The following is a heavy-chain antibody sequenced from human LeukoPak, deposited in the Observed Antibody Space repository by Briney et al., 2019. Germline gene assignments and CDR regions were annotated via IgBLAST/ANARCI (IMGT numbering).Heavy chain of an antibody. CDR2: ISSNGGST. J-gene: IGHJ6*03. V-gene: IGHV3-64*01. CDR3: AREAYHDFWSGSWRSYYYMDV. Sequence: GGSLRLSCAASGFTFSSYAMHWVRQAPGKGLEYVSAISSNGGSTYYANSVKGRFRISRDNAKNSLNLQLNSLRAEDTAEYYCAREAYHDFWSGSWRSYYYMDVWGKRTTVTVSS. D-gene: IGHD3-3*01. CDR1: GFTFSSYA.